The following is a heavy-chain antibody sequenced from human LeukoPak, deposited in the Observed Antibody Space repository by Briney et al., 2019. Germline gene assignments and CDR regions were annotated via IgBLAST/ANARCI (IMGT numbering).Heavy chain of an antibody. V-gene: IGHV5-51*01. D-gene: IGHD3-3*01. Sequence: KDGESLKISCKGSGYSFTSHWIGWVRQMPGKGLEWMGIIYPGDSDTRYSPSFQGQVTISADKSISTAYLQWSSLKASDTAMYYCARRPYYDFWSGYSPYSDHFDYWGQGTLVTVSS. CDR2: IYPGDSDT. CDR1: GYSFTSHW. J-gene: IGHJ4*02. CDR3: ARRPYYDFWSGYSPYSDHFDY.